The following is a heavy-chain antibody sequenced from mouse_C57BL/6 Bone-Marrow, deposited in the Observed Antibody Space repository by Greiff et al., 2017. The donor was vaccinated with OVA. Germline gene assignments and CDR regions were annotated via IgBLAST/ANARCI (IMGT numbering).Heavy chain of an antibody. V-gene: IGHV1-54*01. J-gene: IGHJ3*01. CDR1: GYAFTNYL. D-gene: IGHD1-1*01. CDR2: INPGSGGT. Sequence: QVQLQQSGAELVRPGTSVKVSCKASGYAFTNYLIEWVKQRPGQGLEWIGVINPGSGGTNYNEKFKGKATLTADKSSSTAYMQLSSLTSEDSAVYFCARSPHYYGSSRAWFAYWGQGTLVTVSA. CDR3: ARSPHYYGSSRAWFAY.